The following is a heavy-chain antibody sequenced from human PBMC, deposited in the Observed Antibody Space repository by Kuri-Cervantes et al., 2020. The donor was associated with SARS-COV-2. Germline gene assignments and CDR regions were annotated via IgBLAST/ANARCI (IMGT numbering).Heavy chain of an antibody. D-gene: IGHD3-3*01. CDR1: GFMISSYW. Sequence: GGSLRLSCEASGFMISSYWTHWVRQVPEKGQVWVSRIHSSGSSTGYADSVKGRFTISRDNAKNTLYLQMNSLRVEDTAVYYCARDPGYDFWSGYYPRGFDPWGQGTLVTVSS. CDR3: ARDPGYDFWSGYYPRGFDP. CDR2: IHSSGSST. V-gene: IGHV3-74*01. J-gene: IGHJ5*02.